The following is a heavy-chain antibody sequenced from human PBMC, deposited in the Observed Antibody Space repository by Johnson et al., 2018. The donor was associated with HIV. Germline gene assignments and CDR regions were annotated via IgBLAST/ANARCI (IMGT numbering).Heavy chain of an antibody. CDR1: GFTFSSYA. Sequence: DVQLVESGGGLVQPGGSLRLSCAASGFTFSSYAMSWVRQAPGKGLEWVSAISGSGCSTDYADYVKGRFTISRDNSKNPMYLQMNSLRAEDTDVYYCSRHLPRGYSGYDAFDIWGQGTMVTVSS. CDR3: SRHLPRGYSGYDAFDI. D-gene: IGHD5-12*01. V-gene: IGHV3-23*04. J-gene: IGHJ3*02. CDR2: ISGSGCST.